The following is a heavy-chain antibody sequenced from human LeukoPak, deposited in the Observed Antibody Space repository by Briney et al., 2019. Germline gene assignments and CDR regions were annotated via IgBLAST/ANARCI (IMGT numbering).Heavy chain of an antibody. CDR3: ARVLVAARPFDY. J-gene: IGHJ4*02. D-gene: IGHD2-15*01. CDR2: IYYSGST. V-gene: IGHV4-59*12. CDR1: GGSISSYY. Sequence: SETLSLTCTVSGGSISSYYWSWIRQPPGKGLEWIGYIYYSGSTYYNPSLKSRVTISVDTSKNQFSLKLSSVTAADTAVYYCARVLVAARPFDYWGQGTLVTVSS.